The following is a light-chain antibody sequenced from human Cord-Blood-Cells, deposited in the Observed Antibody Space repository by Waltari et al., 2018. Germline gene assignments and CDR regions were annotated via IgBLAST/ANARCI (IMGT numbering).Light chain of an antibody. CDR2: EGS. V-gene: IGLV2-23*01. Sequence: QSALTQPAPVSGSPGQSITISCTGTSSDVGSYNLVSWYQQHPGKAPKLMIYEGSKRPSGVSNRFSGSKSGNTASLTIAGLQAEDEADYYCCSYAGRSTWVFGGGTKLTVL. CDR1: SSDVGSYNL. CDR3: CSYAGRSTWV. J-gene: IGLJ3*02.